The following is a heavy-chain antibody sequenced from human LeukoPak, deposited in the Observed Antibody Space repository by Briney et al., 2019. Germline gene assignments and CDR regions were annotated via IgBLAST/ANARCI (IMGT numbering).Heavy chain of an antibody. Sequence: PGGSLRLSCEASGFTFSDHYMTWIRQAPGKGLEWVSYTSNSGRLTYYADSVKGRFTISRDNAKNSLYLQMNSLRAEDTAVYYCARSEEDYDFWSGYYCFDYWGQGTLVTVSS. CDR1: GFTFSDHY. V-gene: IGHV3-11*04. J-gene: IGHJ4*02. CDR2: TSNSGRLT. D-gene: IGHD3-3*01. CDR3: ARSEEDYDFWSGYYCFDY.